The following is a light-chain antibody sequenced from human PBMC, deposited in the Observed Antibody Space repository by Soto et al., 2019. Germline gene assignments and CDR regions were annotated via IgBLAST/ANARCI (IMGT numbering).Light chain of an antibody. CDR1: SSDIGTYNY. V-gene: IGLV2-14*01. CDR2: EVS. J-gene: IGLJ3*02. Sequence: QSALTQPASVSGSPGQSITISCTGTSSDIGTYNYVSWYQQHPGKAPKLMIYEVSNRPSGVSNRFSGSKSGNTASLTISGLQAEDEADYYCPSYISSSNNLVFGGGTKLTVL. CDR3: PSYISSSNNLV.